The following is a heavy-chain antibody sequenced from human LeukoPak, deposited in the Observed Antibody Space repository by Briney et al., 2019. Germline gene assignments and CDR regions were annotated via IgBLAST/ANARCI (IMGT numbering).Heavy chain of an antibody. D-gene: IGHD2-2*01. Sequence: GGSLRLSCAASGFTFSRYWMSWVRQAPGKGLEWVANIKQDGSEKYYVDSVKGRFTICRDNAKNSLYLQMNSLRAEDTAVYYCARGSSTSSWGQGTLVTVSS. CDR3: ARGSSTSS. CDR2: IKQDGSEK. V-gene: IGHV3-7*04. J-gene: IGHJ5*02. CDR1: GFTFSRYW.